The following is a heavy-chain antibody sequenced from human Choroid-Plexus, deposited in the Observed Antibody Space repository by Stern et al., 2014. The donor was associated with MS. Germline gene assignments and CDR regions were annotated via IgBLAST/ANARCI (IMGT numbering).Heavy chain of an antibody. CDR3: AKDRQYLTFFFDF. V-gene: IGHV3-30*18. J-gene: IGHJ4*02. D-gene: IGHD2/OR15-2a*01. Sequence: VQLVESGGGVVQPGRPLRLSCAASGFSFSSFGMHWVRQAPGKGLEWVARSSYDGSKDYADAVKGRFAISRDNSKNTLYLQMNSLRAEDTAVYYCAKDRQYLTFFFDFWGQGSLVTVSS. CDR1: GFSFSSFG. CDR2: SSYDGSK.